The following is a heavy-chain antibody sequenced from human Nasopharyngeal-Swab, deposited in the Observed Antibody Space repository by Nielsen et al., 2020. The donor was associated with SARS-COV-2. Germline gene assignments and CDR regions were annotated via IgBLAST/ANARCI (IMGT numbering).Heavy chain of an antibody. D-gene: IGHD3-22*01. J-gene: IGHJ4*02. CDR2: IYPGDSDT. V-gene: IGHV5-51*01. CDR3: ARSTTMIVVDVFDY. CDR1: GSSFTSYW. Sequence: GESLKISCKGSGSSFTSYWIDWVRQMPGKGLEWMGIIYPGDSDTRYSPSFQGQVTISADKSISTAYLQWSSLKASDTAMYYCARSTTMIVVDVFDYWGQGTLVTVSS.